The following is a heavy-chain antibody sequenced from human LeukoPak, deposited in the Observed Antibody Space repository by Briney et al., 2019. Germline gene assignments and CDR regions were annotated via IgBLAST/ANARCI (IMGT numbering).Heavy chain of an antibody. D-gene: IGHD3-3*01. Sequence: SETLSLTCTVSGGSISSYFWSWIRQPAGKGLKWIGRIYTSGSTNYNPSLKSRVTMSVETSKNQFSLKLSSVTAADTAVYYCARDRSLDTIFGVVTPHFDYWGQGTLVTVSS. J-gene: IGHJ4*02. CDR2: IYTSGST. CDR1: GGSISSYF. V-gene: IGHV4-4*07. CDR3: ARDRSLDTIFGVVTPHFDY.